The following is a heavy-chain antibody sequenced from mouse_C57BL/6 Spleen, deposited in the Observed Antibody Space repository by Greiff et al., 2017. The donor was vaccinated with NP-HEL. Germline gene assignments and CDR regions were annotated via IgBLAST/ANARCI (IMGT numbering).Heavy chain of an antibody. V-gene: IGHV1-4*01. CDR2: INPSSGYT. Sequence: VQLQQSGAELARPGASVKMSCKASGYTFTSYTMHWVKQRPGQGLEWIGYINPSSGYTKYNHKFKDKATLTADKSSSTAYMQLSSLTSEDSAVYYCARSSYYSDLDYWGQGTTLTVSS. J-gene: IGHJ2*01. CDR3: ARSSYYSDLDY. CDR1: GYTFTSYT. D-gene: IGHD2-12*01.